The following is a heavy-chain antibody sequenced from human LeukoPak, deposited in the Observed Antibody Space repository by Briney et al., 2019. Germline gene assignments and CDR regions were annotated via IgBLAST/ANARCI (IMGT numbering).Heavy chain of an antibody. CDR2: FSGSGGST. Sequence: GGSLRLSCAASGFTFSIYAMSWVRQAPGKGLEWVSAFSGSGGSTYYADSVKGRFTISRDNAKNSLYLQMNSLRAEDTAVYYCAELGITMIGGVWGKGTTVTISS. D-gene: IGHD3-10*02. CDR1: GFTFSIYA. V-gene: IGHV3-23*01. CDR3: AELGITMIGGV. J-gene: IGHJ6*04.